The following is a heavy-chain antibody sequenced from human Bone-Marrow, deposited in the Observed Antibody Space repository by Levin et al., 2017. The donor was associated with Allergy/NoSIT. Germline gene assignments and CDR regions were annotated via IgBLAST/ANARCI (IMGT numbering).Heavy chain of an antibody. V-gene: IGHV3-21*06. CDR3: ARSQGRSGWSYYYYGMDV. CDR2: ISGNSHYV. CDR1: GFDFNTHD. J-gene: IGHJ6*02. D-gene: IGHD6-19*01. Sequence: GESLKISCRGSGFDFNTHDLNWVRQAPGQGLEWVSSISGNSHYVYYADSVKGRFSISRDNAKNSMFLHMNSLRVEDTAVYYCARSQGRSGWSYYYYGMDVWGRGTTLTVSS.